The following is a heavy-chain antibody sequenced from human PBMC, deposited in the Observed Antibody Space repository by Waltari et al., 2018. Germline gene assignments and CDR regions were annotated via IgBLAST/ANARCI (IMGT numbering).Heavy chain of an antibody. D-gene: IGHD1-26*01. Sequence: QVQLVQSGAEVKKPGSSVKVSCKASGGTFSSYAISWVRQAPGQGLEWMGRIIPILGIANYARKCQGRVTITADKSTSTAYMELSSLRSEDTAVYYCARDRGAPIRFDPWGQGTLVTVSS. CDR2: IIPILGIA. CDR1: GGTFSSYA. V-gene: IGHV1-69*04. CDR3: ARDRGAPIRFDP. J-gene: IGHJ5*02.